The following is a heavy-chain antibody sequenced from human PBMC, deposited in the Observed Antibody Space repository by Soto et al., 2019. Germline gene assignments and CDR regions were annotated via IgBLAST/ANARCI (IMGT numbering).Heavy chain of an antibody. CDR1: GFGFTLSTSA. D-gene: IGHD3-22*01. J-gene: IGHJ6*02. CDR3: AKPFSRSIIVPYYYYGMDV. V-gene: IGHV3-23*01. Sequence: PGGSLRLSCAASGFGFTLSTSAMSWVRQAPGKGLEWVSTFRESGGTTHYANSVKGRFTISRDNSKNMLYLQMNSLRAEDTAVYYCAKPFSRSIIVPYYYYGMDVWGQGTTVTVSS. CDR2: FRESGGTT.